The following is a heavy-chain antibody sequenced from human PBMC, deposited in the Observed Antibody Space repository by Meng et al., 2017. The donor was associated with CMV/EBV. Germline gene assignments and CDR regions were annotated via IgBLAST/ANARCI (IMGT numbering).Heavy chain of an antibody. V-gene: IGHV4-59*01. CDR2: IYYSGST. CDR1: GGSISSYY. CDR3: ARDTIFRSLDY. Sequence: SETLSLTCTVSGGSISSYYWSWIRQPPGKGLEWIGYIYYSGSTNYNPSLKSRVTISVDTSKNQFSLKLSSVTAADTAVYYCARDTIFRSLDYWGQGTPVTVSS. D-gene: IGHD3-3*01. J-gene: IGHJ4*02.